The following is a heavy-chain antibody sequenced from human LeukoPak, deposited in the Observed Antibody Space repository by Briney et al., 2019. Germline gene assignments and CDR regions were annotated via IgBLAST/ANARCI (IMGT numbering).Heavy chain of an antibody. Sequence: PGGSLRLSCAASGFTVSGNYMSWVRQAPGKGLEWVSIIYSGGSTYYADSVKGRFTISRDNAKNSLYLQMNSLRAEDTAIYYCARDAFFWAFDYWGQGTLVTVSS. CDR3: ARDAFFWAFDY. CDR2: IYSGGST. D-gene: IGHD3-3*01. CDR1: GFTVSGNY. V-gene: IGHV3-53*01. J-gene: IGHJ4*02.